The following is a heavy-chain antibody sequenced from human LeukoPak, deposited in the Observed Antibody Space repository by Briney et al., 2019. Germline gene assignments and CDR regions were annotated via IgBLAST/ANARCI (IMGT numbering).Heavy chain of an antibody. V-gene: IGHV3-74*01. D-gene: IGHD3-3*01. Sequence: GGSLRLSCAASGFTFSSYWMHWVRQAPGKGLVWVSRNGTTTNYADSVKGRFTTSRDNAKNTLYLQMNSLRAEDTAVYYCGRDLMSGYWGQGTLVTVSS. J-gene: IGHJ4*02. CDR1: GFTFSSYW. CDR2: NGTTT. CDR3: GRDLMSGY.